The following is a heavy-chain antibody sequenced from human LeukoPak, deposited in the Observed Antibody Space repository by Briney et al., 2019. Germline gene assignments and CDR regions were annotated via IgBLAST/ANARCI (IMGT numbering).Heavy chain of an antibody. CDR1: GGSTSSYY. V-gene: IGHV4-59*08. CDR2: IYYSGST. Sequence: PSETLSLTCTVSGGSTSSYYWSWIRQPPGKGLEWIGYIYYSGSTNYNPSLKSRVTISVDTSKNQFSLKLSSVTAADTAVYYCARRSPTDAFDIWGQGTMVTVSS. J-gene: IGHJ3*02. CDR3: ARRSPTDAFDI.